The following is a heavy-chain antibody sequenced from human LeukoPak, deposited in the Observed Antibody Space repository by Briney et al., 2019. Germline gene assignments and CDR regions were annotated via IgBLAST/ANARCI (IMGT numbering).Heavy chain of an antibody. D-gene: IGHD4-17*01. J-gene: IGHJ3*02. CDR1: GFTFSSYS. CDR3: AKDPNGDYIGAFDT. V-gene: IGHV3-21*01. CDR2: ISSSSSYI. Sequence: PGGSLRLSCAASGFTFSSYSMNWVRQAPGKGLEWVSSISSSSSYIYYADSVKGRFTISRDNAKNSLYLQMNSLGAEDTAVYYCAKDPNGDYIGAFDTWGQGTMVTVSS.